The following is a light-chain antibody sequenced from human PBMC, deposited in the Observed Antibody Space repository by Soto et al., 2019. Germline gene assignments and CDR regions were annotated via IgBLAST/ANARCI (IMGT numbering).Light chain of an antibody. V-gene: IGKV3-20*01. CDR1: QSVSSSY. CDR3: QHFGSAPLT. Sequence: EIVLTQSPGTLSLSPGERATLSCRASQSVSSSYFAWYQQKPGQAPRVLMYGATSRATGIPDRFSGSGSGTDFSITISRLEPEDFAVYYCQHFGSAPLTFGGGIKVEIK. J-gene: IGKJ4*01. CDR2: GAT.